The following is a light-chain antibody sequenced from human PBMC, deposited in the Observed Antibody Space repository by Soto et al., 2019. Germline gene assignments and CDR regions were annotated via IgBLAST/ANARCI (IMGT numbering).Light chain of an antibody. CDR3: TATDDRLTGPV. J-gene: IGLJ2*01. CDR1: SSDVGSYNF. CDR2: EGT. V-gene: IGLV2-14*02. Sequence: QSALTQPASVSGSPGQSISISCAGTSSDVGSYNFVSWYQQHPGKAPRVMIYEGTKRPSGVPDRFSASKSGTSASLAISGLRSEDEADYYCTATDDRLTGPVFGGGTKLTVL.